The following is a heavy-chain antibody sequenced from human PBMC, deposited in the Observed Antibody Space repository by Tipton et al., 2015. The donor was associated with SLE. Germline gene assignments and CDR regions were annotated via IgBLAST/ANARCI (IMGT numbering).Heavy chain of an antibody. V-gene: IGHV4-39*01. CDR2: IHSGGST. J-gene: IGHJ4*02. CDR1: GDSISSTSYF. Sequence: TLSLTCNVSGDSISSTSYFWDWLRQPPGKGLEWIGSIHSGGSTYYNPSLQSRITISADTSKKQFSLKLTSVTAADTAIYYCAGGTILAQFDYWGQGTLVTVSS. CDR3: AGGTILAQFDY. D-gene: IGHD3-16*01.